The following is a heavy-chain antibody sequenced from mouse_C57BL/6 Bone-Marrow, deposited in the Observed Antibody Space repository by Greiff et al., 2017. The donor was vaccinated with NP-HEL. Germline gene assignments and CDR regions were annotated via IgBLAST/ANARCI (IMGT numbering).Heavy chain of an antibody. CDR3: AGYNY. CDR2: ISGGGGNT. CDR1: GFTFSSYT. V-gene: IGHV5-9*01. J-gene: IGHJ2*01. Sequence: EVMLVESGGGLVKPGGSLKLSCAASGFTFSSYTMSWVRQTPEKRLEWVATISGGGGNTYYPDSVTGRFTISRDNAKNTLYLQMSSLRSEDTALYYCAGYNYWGQGTTLTVSS.